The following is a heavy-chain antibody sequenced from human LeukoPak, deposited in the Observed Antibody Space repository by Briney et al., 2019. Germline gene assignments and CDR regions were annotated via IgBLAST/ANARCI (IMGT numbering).Heavy chain of an antibody. CDR1: GYTFTSYG. J-gene: IGHJ3*02. D-gene: IGHD3-22*01. CDR2: MNPNSGNT. Sequence: ASVTVSCTASGYTFTSYGISWVRQATGQGLEWMGWMNPNSGNTGYAQKFQGRVTMTRNTSISTAYMELSSLRSEDTAVYYCAREQVITTAFDIWGQGTMVTVSS. V-gene: IGHV1-8*02. CDR3: AREQVITTAFDI.